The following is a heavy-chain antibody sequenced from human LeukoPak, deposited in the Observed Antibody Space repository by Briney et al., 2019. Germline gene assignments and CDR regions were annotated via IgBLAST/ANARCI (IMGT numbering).Heavy chain of an antibody. CDR3: ARGGRMELFDY. CDR2: IIPIFGTA. CDR1: GGTFSSYA. D-gene: IGHD1-26*01. J-gene: IGHJ4*02. Sequence: VASVKVSCKASGGTFSSYAISWVRQAPGQGLEWMGGIIPIFGTANYAQKFQGRVTITADESTSTAYMELSSLRSEDTAVYYCARGGRMELFDYWGQGTLVTVSS. V-gene: IGHV1-69*13.